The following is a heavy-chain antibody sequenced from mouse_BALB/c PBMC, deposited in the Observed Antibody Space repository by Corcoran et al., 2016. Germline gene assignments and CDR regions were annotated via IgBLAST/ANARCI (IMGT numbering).Heavy chain of an antibody. V-gene: IGHV1-26*01. J-gene: IGHJ3*01. CDR1: GYSFTDYS. CDR2: INPYNGAT. Sequence: EVQLQQSGPELVKPGASVKISCTASGYSFTDYSMQWVKQSHVKSLEWIGRINPYNGATSYNQNFKDKANLTVDKSSSTTYMEFHSLTSEDSAVYYCARSFWFAYWGQGTLVTVSA. CDR3: ARSFWFAY.